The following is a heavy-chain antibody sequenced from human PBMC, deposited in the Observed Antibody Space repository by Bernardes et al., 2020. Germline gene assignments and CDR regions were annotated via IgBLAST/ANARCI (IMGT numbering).Heavy chain of an antibody. CDR3: AREWVGATTGWFDP. Sequence: PPGKGLEWIGYIFYGGNSKYNPSLKSRVTISVETSKNQFSLNLNSFTTADTAVYYCAREWVGATTGWFDPWGQGTLVTVSS. J-gene: IGHJ5*02. D-gene: IGHD1-26*01. V-gene: IGHV4-59*01. CDR2: IFYGGNS.